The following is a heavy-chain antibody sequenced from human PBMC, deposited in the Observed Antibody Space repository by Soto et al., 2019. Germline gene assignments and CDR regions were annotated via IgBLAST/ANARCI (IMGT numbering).Heavy chain of an antibody. J-gene: IGHJ3*02. CDR1: GFTVSSHA. V-gene: IGHV3-23*01. CDR3: APHVSCSGGSCQYDAFAI. Sequence: EVQVLESGGGLVQPGGSLRLSCEGSGFTVSSHAMTWIRQAPGKGPEWFSTVTADGGTYYADSVKGRFAMSRDTSENKLYLQMNSLGAEDTAAYYCAPHVSCSGGSCQYDAFAIRGQGTMVTVSS. D-gene: IGHD2-15*01. CDR2: VTADGGT.